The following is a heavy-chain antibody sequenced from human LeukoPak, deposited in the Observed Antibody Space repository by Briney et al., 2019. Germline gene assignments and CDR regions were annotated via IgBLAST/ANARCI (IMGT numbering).Heavy chain of an antibody. J-gene: IGHJ4*02. CDR2: INPTGVGT. V-gene: IGHV1-46*01. D-gene: IGHD3-22*01. Sequence: ASVKVSCKASGYTFTRYYMHWVRQAPGQGLEWMAKINPTGVGTNYAQKFQGRVTMTRDMSTSTVYMELRSLRSDDTAVYYCARDLTHRRNYDNSGYQIVPAFWGQGTLVTVSS. CDR3: ARDLTHRRNYDNSGYQIVPAF. CDR1: GYTFTRYY.